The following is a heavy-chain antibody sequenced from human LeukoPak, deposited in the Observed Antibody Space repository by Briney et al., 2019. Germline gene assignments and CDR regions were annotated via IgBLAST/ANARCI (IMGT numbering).Heavy chain of an antibody. CDR2: ISGSGGTT. CDR1: GFSFSSYG. CDR3: AKGRWLQLYYFDY. Sequence: GGSLRLSYAASGFSFSSYGLSWVRQAPGKGLEWVSTISGSGGTTYYADSVKGRFTISRDNSKNTLYLHVNSLTAEDTAVYYCAKGRWLQLYYFDYWGQGTLVTVSS. J-gene: IGHJ4*02. V-gene: IGHV3-23*01. D-gene: IGHD5-24*01.